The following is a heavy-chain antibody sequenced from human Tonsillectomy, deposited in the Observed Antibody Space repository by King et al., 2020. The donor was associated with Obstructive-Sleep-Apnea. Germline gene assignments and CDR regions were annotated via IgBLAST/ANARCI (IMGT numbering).Heavy chain of an antibody. Sequence: VQLVESGAEVKKPGESLKISCKGSGYSFTSYWIGWVRQMPGKGLEWMGIIYPGDSDTRYSPSFQGQVTISADKSISTAYLQWSSLKASDTAMYYCARNTYSYGFYYYGMDVWGQGTTVTVSS. D-gene: IGHD5-18*01. CDR3: ARNTYSYGFYYYGMDV. CDR1: GYSFTSYW. J-gene: IGHJ6*02. V-gene: IGHV5-51*01. CDR2: IYPGDSDT.